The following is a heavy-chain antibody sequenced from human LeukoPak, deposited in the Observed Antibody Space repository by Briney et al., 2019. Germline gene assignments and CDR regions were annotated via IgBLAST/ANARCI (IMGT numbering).Heavy chain of an antibody. V-gene: IGHV1-2*02. J-gene: IGHJ4*02. CDR1: GYTFTGYY. D-gene: IGHD3-10*01. CDR2: INPNSGGT. Sequence: GASVKVSCKASGYTFTGYYMHWVRQAPGQGLEWMGWINPNSGGTNYAQKFQGRVTMTRDTSISTAYMELSRLRSDDTAVYYCARDRGVRGVTTALGYWGQGTLVTVSS. CDR3: ARDRGVRGVTTALGY.